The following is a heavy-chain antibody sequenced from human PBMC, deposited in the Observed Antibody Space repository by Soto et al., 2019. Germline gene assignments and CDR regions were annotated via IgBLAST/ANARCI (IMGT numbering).Heavy chain of an antibody. D-gene: IGHD6-13*01. CDR3: ARGGGIAAAGTRWFDP. CDR2: INHSGST. Sequence: QVQLQQWGAGLLKPSETLSLTCAVYGGSFSGYYWSWIRQPPGKGLEWIGEINHSGSTNYNPSLKSRFTISVDTSKNQFSLKLSSVTAADTAVYYCARGGGIAAAGTRWFDPWGQGTLVTVSS. CDR1: GGSFSGYY. J-gene: IGHJ5*02. V-gene: IGHV4-34*01.